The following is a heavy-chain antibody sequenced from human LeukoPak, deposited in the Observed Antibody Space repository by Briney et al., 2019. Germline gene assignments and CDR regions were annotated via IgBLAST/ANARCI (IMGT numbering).Heavy chain of an antibody. V-gene: IGHV4-34*01. J-gene: IGHJ5*02. CDR3: ARGGGRVVLMVYATRPNWFDP. Sequence: PGGSLRLSCAASGFTFSDYYMSWIRQPPGKGLEWIGEIDHSGSTNYNPSLKSRVTISVDTSKNQFSLKLSSVTAADTAVYYCARGGGRVVLMVYATRPNWFDPWGQGTLVTVSS. D-gene: IGHD2-8*01. CDR2: IDHSGST. CDR1: GFTFSDYY.